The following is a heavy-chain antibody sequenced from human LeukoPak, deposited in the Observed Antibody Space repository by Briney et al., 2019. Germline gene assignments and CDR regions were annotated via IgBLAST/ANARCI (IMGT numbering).Heavy chain of an antibody. CDR3: ATRLQSTAYFEH. CDR2: ITSGGNT. CDR1: GFTVSSNY. V-gene: IGHV3-66*01. D-gene: IGHD5-18*01. J-gene: IGHJ4*02. Sequence: GGSLRLSCAASGFTVSSNYMNWVRQAPGKGLEWVSLITSGGNTFYADSAKGGFTISRDKSKNTLYLLMNSLRAEDTAVYYCATRLQSTAYFEHWGEGSSVTV.